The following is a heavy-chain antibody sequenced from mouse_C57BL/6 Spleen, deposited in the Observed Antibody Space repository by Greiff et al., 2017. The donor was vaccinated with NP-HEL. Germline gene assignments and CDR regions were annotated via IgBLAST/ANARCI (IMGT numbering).Heavy chain of an antibody. J-gene: IGHJ2*01. CDR1: GYAFSSSW. V-gene: IGHV1-82*01. D-gene: IGHD1-1*01. Sequence: QVQLQQSGPELVKPGASVKISCKASGYAFSSSWMNWVKQRPGKGLEWIGRIYPGDGDTNYNGKFKGKATLTADKSSSTAYMQLSSLTSEDSAVYFCARGANYYGSKSNFDYWGQGTTLTVSS. CDR2: IYPGDGDT. CDR3: ARGANYYGSKSNFDY.